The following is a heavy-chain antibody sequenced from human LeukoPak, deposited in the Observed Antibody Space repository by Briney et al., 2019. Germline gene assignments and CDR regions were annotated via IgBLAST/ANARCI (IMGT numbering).Heavy chain of an antibody. CDR2: IYTSGST. Sequence: SQTLSLTCTVSGGSISSGSYYWSWIRQPAGKGLEWIGRIYTSGSTNYNPSLKSRVTISVDTSKNQFSLKLSSVTAADTAVYYCARDSGYYFDYWGQGTLVTVSS. J-gene: IGHJ4*02. CDR3: ARDSGYYFDY. V-gene: IGHV4-61*02. CDR1: GGSISSGSYY. D-gene: IGHD5-12*01.